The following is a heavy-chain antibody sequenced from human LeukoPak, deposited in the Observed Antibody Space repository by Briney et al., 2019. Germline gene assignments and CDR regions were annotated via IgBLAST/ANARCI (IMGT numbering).Heavy chain of an antibody. CDR3: AREFGYAVTSLDY. J-gene: IGHJ4*02. CDR2: IFTSGST. Sequence: PPQTLSLTCTVSGGSISSGSYYWSWIRHPAGKGLEWIGRIFTSGSTHYIHSLKSRVTISVDASKNQFSLKLSSVTAADTAVYYCAREFGYAVTSLDYWCQGTLVTVSS. CDR1: GGSISSGSYY. V-gene: IGHV4-61*02. D-gene: IGHD4-17*01.